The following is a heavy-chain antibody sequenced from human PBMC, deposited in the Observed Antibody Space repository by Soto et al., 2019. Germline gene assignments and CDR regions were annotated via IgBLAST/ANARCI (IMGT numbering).Heavy chain of an antibody. CDR1: GGTFSSYA. V-gene: IGHV1-69*13. J-gene: IGHJ3*02. Sequence: GASVKVSCKASGGTFSSYAISWVRQAPGQGLEWMGGIIPIFGTANYAQKFQGRVTITADESTSTAYMELSSLRSEDTAVYYCARGWAAVDAFDIWGQGTMVTVSS. CDR2: IIPIFGTA. CDR3: ARGWAAVDAFDI. D-gene: IGHD6-13*01.